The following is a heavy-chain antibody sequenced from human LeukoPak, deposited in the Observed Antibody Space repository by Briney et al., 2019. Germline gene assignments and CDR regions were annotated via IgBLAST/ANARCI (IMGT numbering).Heavy chain of an antibody. D-gene: IGHD6-19*01. Sequence: GGSLRLSCAASGFTFSSYAMHWVRQAPGKGLEWVAVISYDGSNKYYADSVKGRFTISRDNSKNTLYLQMNSLRAEDTAVYYCARDFRAVAASWFDHWGQGTLVTVSS. CDR1: GFTFSSYA. CDR3: ARDFRAVAASWFDH. CDR2: ISYDGSNK. V-gene: IGHV3-30-3*01. J-gene: IGHJ5*02.